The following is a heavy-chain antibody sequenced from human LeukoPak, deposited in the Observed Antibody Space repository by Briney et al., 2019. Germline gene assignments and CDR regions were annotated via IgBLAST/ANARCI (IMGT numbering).Heavy chain of an antibody. CDR2: INPNSGGT. Sequence: GASVKVSCKASGYTFTGYYMHWVRQAPGQGLEWMGWINPNSGGTDYAQKFQGRVTMTRDTSISTAYMELSRLRSDDTAVYYCATDFYCSSTSCYSWGQGTLVTVSS. CDR1: GYTFTGYY. CDR3: ATDFYCSSTSCYS. D-gene: IGHD2-2*02. J-gene: IGHJ4*02. V-gene: IGHV1-2*02.